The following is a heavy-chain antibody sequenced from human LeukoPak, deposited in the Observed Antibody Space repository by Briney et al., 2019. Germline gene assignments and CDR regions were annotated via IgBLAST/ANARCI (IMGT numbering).Heavy chain of an antibody. V-gene: IGHV1-2*02. D-gene: IGHD3-3*01. CDR1: GYTFPDYY. CDR2: INPNSGGT. CDR3: ASDFWSGLHNWFDP. J-gene: IGHJ5*02. Sequence: ASVKVSCKASGYTFPDYYMHWVRQAPGQGLEWMGWINPNSGGTNYAQKFQGRVTMTRDTSISTAYMELSRLRSDDTAVYYCASDFWSGLHNWFDPWGQGTLVTVSS.